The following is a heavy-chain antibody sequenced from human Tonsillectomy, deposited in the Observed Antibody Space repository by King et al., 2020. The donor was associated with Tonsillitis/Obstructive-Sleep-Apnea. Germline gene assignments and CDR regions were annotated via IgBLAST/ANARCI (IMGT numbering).Heavy chain of an antibody. V-gene: IGHV3-30*04. J-gene: IGHJ6*03. Sequence: QVQLVESGGGVVQPGRSLRLSCAASGFTFSSYAMHWVRQAPGKGLEWVAVISYDGSNKYYADSVKGRFTISRDNSKNTLYLQMNSLKAEDTAVYYCARAYSISWYSPYYYYYYMDVWGKGTTVTVSS. CDR1: GFTFSSYA. CDR3: ARAYSISWYSPYYYYYYMDV. CDR2: ISYDGSNK. D-gene: IGHD6-13*01.